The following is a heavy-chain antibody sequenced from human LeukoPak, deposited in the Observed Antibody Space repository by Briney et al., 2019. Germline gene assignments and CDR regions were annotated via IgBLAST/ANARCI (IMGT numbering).Heavy chain of an antibody. CDR1: GFTFSSYA. Sequence: PGGSLRLSCAASGFTFSSYAMSWVRQAPGKGLEWVSAISGSGDSTYYADSVKGRFTISRDNSKNTLYLQMNSLRAEDTAVYYCAKVIAAAAKTGYNWFDPWGQGTLVTVSS. CDR2: ISGSGDST. D-gene: IGHD6-13*01. J-gene: IGHJ5*02. V-gene: IGHV3-23*01. CDR3: AKVIAAAAKTGYNWFDP.